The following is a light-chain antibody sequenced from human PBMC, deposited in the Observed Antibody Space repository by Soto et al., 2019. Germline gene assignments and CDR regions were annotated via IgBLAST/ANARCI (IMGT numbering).Light chain of an antibody. J-gene: IGKJ5*01. CDR2: DAS. Sequence: EIVLTQSPDTLSLSPGERATLSCRASQSVRSGRLAWYQQKPGQAPTLVIFDASNRASGVPVRFSGSGSGTDFTLTITRLEPEDFAVYYCQEYGDSPPITFGRGTRMEIK. CDR3: QEYGDSPPIT. V-gene: IGKV3-20*01. CDR1: QSVRSGR.